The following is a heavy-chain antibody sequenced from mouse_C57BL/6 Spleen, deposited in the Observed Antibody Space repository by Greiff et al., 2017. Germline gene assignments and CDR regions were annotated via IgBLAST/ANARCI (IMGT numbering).Heavy chain of an antibody. D-gene: IGHD3-3*01. CDR1: GYTFTDYY. CDR3: ARERGTCFDY. J-gene: IGHJ2*01. CDR2: INPNNGGT. V-gene: IGHV1-26*01. Sequence: EVQLQQSGPELVKPGASVKISCKASGYTFTDYYMNWVKQSHGKSLEWIGDINPNNGGTSYNQKFKGKATLTVDKSSSTAYMELRSLTSEDSAVYYCARERGTCFDYWGQGTTLTVSS.